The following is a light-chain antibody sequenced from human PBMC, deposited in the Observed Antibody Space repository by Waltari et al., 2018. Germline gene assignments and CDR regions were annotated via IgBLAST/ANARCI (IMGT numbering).Light chain of an antibody. CDR3: QQYSNYPYT. CDR1: QSISSW. V-gene: IGKV1-5*03. CDR2: KAS. Sequence: DIQMTQSPSTLSASVGDTVTITCRASQSISSWLAWYQQKPGKAPKLLINKASTLESGVPSRFSGSGSGTEFTLTIDSLLPDDFATYYCQQYSNYPYTFGQGTKLEI. J-gene: IGKJ2*01.